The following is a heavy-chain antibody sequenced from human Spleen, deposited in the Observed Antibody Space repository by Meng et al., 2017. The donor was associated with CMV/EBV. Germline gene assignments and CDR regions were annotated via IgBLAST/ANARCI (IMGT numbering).Heavy chain of an antibody. CDR1: GFTVSSNY. V-gene: IGHV3-53*01. D-gene: IGHD2-21*01. Sequence: GGSLRLSCASSGFTVSSNYMRWVRQAPGKGLEWVSIIYSGGSTYYADPVKGRFTISRDNFKNTLYLQMNSLRAEDTAVYYCASGHCGGDCYEGYWGQGTLVTVSS. J-gene: IGHJ4*02. CDR3: ASGHCGGDCYEGY. CDR2: IYSGGST.